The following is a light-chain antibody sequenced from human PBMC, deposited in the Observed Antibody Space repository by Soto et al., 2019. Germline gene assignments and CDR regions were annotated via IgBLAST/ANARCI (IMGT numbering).Light chain of an antibody. CDR1: QGINNY. Sequence: AIRMTQSPSSLSASTGDRVSITCRASQGINNYLAWYQQKPGKAPKLLIYAASTLQSGVPSRFSGSGSGTDLTITISSLDPEDFAFHYCLQNSNWPPPLSFGGGTKGDIK. V-gene: IGKV1-8*01. CDR3: LQNSNWPPPLS. CDR2: AAS. J-gene: IGKJ4*01.